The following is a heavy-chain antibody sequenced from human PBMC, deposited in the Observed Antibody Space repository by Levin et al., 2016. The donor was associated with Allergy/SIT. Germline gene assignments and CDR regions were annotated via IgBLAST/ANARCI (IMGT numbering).Heavy chain of an antibody. CDR2: IYPGDSDT. CDR3: ARHGSSSSEAGWFDP. J-gene: IGHJ5*02. Sequence: KVSCKGSGYSFTSYWIGWVRQMPGKGLEWMGIIYPGDSDTRYSPSFQGQVTISADKSISTAYLQWSSLKASDTAMYYCARHGSSSSEAGWFDPWGQGTLVTVSS. V-gene: IGHV5-51*01. D-gene: IGHD6-6*01. CDR1: GYSFTSYW.